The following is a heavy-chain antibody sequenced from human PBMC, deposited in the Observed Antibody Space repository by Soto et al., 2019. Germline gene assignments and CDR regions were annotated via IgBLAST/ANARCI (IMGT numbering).Heavy chain of an antibody. Sequence: ASVKVSCKASGYPFTKYDINWVGQAIGQGLLWMGWINPNSGNTGYSQKFQGRVTMTRNTSISTAYMELSRLRFDDTAVYYCARSPPRVEKNNYAGGWFDPWGQGTLATVSS. CDR2: INPNSGNT. V-gene: IGHV1-8*01. D-gene: IGHD4-4*01. CDR3: ARSPPRVEKNNYAGGWFDP. CDR1: GYPFTKYD. J-gene: IGHJ5*02.